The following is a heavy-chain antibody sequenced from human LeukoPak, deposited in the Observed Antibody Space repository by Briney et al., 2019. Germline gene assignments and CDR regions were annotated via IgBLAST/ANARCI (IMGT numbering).Heavy chain of an antibody. CDR1: GFTFSSYS. J-gene: IGHJ4*02. V-gene: IGHV3-21*01. CDR2: ISSSSSYI. D-gene: IGHD4-23*01. CDR3: ARDQLGTTVVTPIDY. Sequence: GGSLRLSCAASGFTFSSYSMNWVRQAPGKGLEWVSSISSSSSYIYYADSVKGRFTISRDNAKNSLYLQMNGLRAEDTAVYYCARDQLGTTVVTPIDYWGQGTLVTVSS.